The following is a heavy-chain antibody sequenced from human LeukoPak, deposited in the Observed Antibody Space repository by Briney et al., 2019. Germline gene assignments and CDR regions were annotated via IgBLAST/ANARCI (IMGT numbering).Heavy chain of an antibody. CDR3: AQGMGYCSGGSCYGLDY. Sequence: SQTLSLTCTVSGGSISSGSYYWSWIRQPAGKGLEWIGRIYNSGSTNYNPSLKSRVTISVDTSKNQFSLKLSSVTAADTAVYYCAQGMGYCSGGSCYGLDYWGQGTLVTVSS. J-gene: IGHJ4*02. CDR1: GGSISSGSYY. D-gene: IGHD2-15*01. V-gene: IGHV4-61*02. CDR2: IYNSGST.